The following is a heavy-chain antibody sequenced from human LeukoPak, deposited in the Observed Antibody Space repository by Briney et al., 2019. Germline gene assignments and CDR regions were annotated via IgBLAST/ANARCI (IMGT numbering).Heavy chain of an antibody. CDR3: ARGDKKENQSGPSGYFDP. CDR2: INPNSGGT. CDR1: GYTFTGYH. D-gene: IGHD3-10*01. V-gene: IGHV1-2*02. Sequence: ASVKVSCKASGYTFTGYHIHWVRQAPGQGLEWMGWINPNSGGTNFGPKFHGRVSITRDTSITTAYMELSSLRSDDTAVYYCARGDKKENQSGPSGYFDPWGQGTLVTVSS. J-gene: IGHJ5*02.